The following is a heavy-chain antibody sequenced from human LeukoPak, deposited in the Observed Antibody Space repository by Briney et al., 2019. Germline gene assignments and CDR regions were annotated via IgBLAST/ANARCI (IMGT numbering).Heavy chain of an antibody. J-gene: IGHJ4*02. D-gene: IGHD3-3*01. CDR2: IYYSGST. CDR1: GGSISSYY. V-gene: IGHV4-59*01. CDR3: AKDQGITIFGRQYYFDY. Sequence: SETLSLTCTVSGGSISSYYWSWIRQPPGKGLEWIGYIYYSGSTNYNPSLKSRVTISVDTSKNQFSLKLSSVTAADTAVYYCAKDQGITIFGRQYYFDYWGQGTLVTVSS.